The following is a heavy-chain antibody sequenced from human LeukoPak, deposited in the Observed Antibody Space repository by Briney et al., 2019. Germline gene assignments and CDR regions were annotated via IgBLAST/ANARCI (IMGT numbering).Heavy chain of an antibody. CDR2: ISYDGSNK. CDR1: GFTFSSYG. D-gene: IGHD2-21*02. Sequence: GGSLRPSCAASGFTFSSYGMHWVRQAPGKGLEWVAVISYDGSNKYYADSVKGRFTISRDNSKNTLYLQMNSLRAEDTAVYYCAKAYCGGDCYFDYWGQGTLVTVSS. CDR3: AKAYCGGDCYFDY. J-gene: IGHJ4*02. V-gene: IGHV3-30*18.